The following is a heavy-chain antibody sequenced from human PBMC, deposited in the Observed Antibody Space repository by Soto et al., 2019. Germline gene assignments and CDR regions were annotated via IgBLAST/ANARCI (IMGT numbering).Heavy chain of an antibody. Sequence: SETLSLTCTVSGGSISSYYWSWIRQPPGKGLEWIGYIYYSGSTNYNPSLKSRVTISVDTSKNQFSLKLSSVTAADTAVYYCARDTYSGDSMFDYWGQGSLVTVSS. J-gene: IGHJ4*02. V-gene: IGHV4-59*01. CDR1: GGSISSYY. D-gene: IGHD5-12*01. CDR2: IYYSGST. CDR3: ARDTYSGDSMFDY.